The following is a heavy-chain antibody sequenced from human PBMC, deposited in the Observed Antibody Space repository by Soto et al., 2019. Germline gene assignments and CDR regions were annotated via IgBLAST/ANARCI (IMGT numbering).Heavy chain of an antibody. V-gene: IGHV3-66*01. J-gene: IGHJ3*02. CDR2: IYSGGST. CDR1: GFTVSSNY. D-gene: IGHD2-21*02. Sequence: GGSLRLSCAASGFTVSSNYMSWVRQAPGKGLEWVSVIYSGGSTYYEESVKGGFTISRDNSKNTLYLQMNSLRAEDTAVYYCARAVTYPLGAFDIWGQGTMVTVSS. CDR3: ARAVTYPLGAFDI.